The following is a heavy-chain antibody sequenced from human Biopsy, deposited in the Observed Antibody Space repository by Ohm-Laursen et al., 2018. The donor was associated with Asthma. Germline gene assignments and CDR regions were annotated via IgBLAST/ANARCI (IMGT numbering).Heavy chain of an antibody. CDR2: INTNTGKP. Sequence: SVKVSCKASGYNFSTYALNWVRQAPGQGLEWMGWINTNTGKPTYDQGFRGRFLFSLDTSVSTAYLQISSLKADDTAVYYCARGLLGMDVWGQGTTVTVSS. J-gene: IGHJ6*02. CDR1: GYNFSTYA. V-gene: IGHV7-4-1*02. CDR3: ARGLLGMDV. D-gene: IGHD2-15*01.